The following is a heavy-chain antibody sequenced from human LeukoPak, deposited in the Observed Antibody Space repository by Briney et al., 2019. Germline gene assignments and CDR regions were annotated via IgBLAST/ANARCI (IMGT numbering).Heavy chain of an antibody. Sequence: GGSLRLSCAASGFTYSSYAMHWVRQAPGKGLEWVAVISYDGSNKYYADSVKGRFTISRDNSKNTLYLQMNSLRAEDTAVYYCASFTFGVVITRDVYWGQGTLVTVSS. J-gene: IGHJ4*02. CDR2: ISYDGSNK. D-gene: IGHD3-3*01. CDR3: ASFTFGVVITRDVY. CDR1: GFTYSSYA. V-gene: IGHV3-30-3*01.